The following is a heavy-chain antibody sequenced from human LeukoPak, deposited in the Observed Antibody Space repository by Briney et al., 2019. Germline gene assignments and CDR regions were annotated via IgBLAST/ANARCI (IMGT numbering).Heavy chain of an antibody. CDR3: ARGQEPGGSEGIDY. CDR1: GGSFSGYY. D-gene: IGHD3-16*01. J-gene: IGHJ4*02. CDR2: INHSGST. V-gene: IGHV4-34*01. Sequence: SETLSLTCAVYGGSFSGYYWSWIRQPPGKGLEWIGEINHSGSTNYNPSLKSRVTISVDTSKNQFSLKRSSVTAADTAVYYCARGQEPGGSEGIDYWGQGTLVTVSS.